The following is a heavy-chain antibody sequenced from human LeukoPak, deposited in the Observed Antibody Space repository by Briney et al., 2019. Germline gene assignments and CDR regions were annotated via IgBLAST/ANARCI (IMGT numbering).Heavy chain of an antibody. CDR2: IHYSGST. CDR1: GGSISSYY. Sequence: SETLSLTCIVSGGSISSYYWSWIRQPPGKGLVWIGYIHYSGSTNYNPSLKSRVTISVDTSKNQFSLKLSSLTAADTAVYYCARLRRSRLAEFDYWGQGTLVTVSS. V-gene: IGHV4-59*08. CDR3: ARLRRSRLAEFDY. D-gene: IGHD3-3*02. J-gene: IGHJ4*02.